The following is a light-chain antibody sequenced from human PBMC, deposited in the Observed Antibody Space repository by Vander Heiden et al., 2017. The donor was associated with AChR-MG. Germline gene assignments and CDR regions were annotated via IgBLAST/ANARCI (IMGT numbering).Light chain of an antibody. CDR1: ASNIGSNS. V-gene: IGLV1-44*01. CDR3: SAWDDSLSGVV. Sequence: TQPPPASGPPGQSVTISCSGGASNIGSNSLNWYQQLPGTAPRVLIYSNSQRPSGVPDRFSGSKSGTSASLAISGLQSEDEADYYCSAWDDSLSGVVFGGGTKLTVL. J-gene: IGLJ2*01. CDR2: SNS.